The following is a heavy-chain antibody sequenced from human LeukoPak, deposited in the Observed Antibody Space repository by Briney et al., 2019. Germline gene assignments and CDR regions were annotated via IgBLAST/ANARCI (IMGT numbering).Heavy chain of an antibody. D-gene: IGHD3-22*01. CDR2: IYYSGST. V-gene: IGHV4-59*01. CDR3: VRDGYYYDSSGYSP. J-gene: IGHJ5*02. Sequence: PSETLSLTCTASGGSISSYYWSWIRQPPGKGLEWMGYIYYSGSTNYNPSLKSRVTISVDTSKNQFSLKLSSVTAADTAVYYCVRDGYYYDSSGYSPWGQGTLVTVSS. CDR1: GGSISSYY.